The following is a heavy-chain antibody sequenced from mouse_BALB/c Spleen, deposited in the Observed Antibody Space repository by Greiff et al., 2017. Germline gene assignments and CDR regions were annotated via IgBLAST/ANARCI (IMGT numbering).Heavy chain of an antibody. CDR2: IYPGNVNT. V-gene: IGHV1S56*01. CDR3: ARVAHYFDY. J-gene: IGHJ2*01. Sequence: VQLQQSGPELVKPGASVRISCKASGYTFTSYYIHWVKQRPGQGLEWIGWIYPGNVNTKYNEKFKGKATLTADKSSSTAYMQLSSLTSEDSAVYFCARVAHYFDYWGQGTTLTVSS. CDR1: GYTFTSYY.